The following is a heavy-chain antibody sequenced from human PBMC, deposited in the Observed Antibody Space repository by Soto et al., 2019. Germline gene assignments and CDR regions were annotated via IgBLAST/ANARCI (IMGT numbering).Heavy chain of an antibody. Sequence: SETLSLTCTVSGGSISSYYWSWIRQPPGKGLEWIGYIYYSGSTNYNPSLKSRVTISVDTSKNQFSLKLSSVTAADTAVYYCARQRCSSTSCYGKWYYFDYWGQGTLVTGSS. CDR3: ARQRCSSTSCYGKWYYFDY. CDR1: GGSISSYY. J-gene: IGHJ4*02. D-gene: IGHD2-2*01. V-gene: IGHV4-59*08. CDR2: IYYSGST.